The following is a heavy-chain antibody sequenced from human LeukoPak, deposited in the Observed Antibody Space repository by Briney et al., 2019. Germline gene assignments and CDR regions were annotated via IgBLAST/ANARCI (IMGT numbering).Heavy chain of an antibody. CDR1: GGSISSYY. Sequence: SETLSLTCTVSGGSISSYYWSWLRQPPGKGLEGIGYIYYSGRTNYNPSLKSRVTISVDTSKNQFSLKLSSVTAADTAVYSCARHSSHVGATGGLVWFDPWGQGTLVTVSS. D-gene: IGHD1-26*01. V-gene: IGHV4-59*08. J-gene: IGHJ5*02. CDR2: IYYSGRT. CDR3: ARHSSHVGATGGLVWFDP.